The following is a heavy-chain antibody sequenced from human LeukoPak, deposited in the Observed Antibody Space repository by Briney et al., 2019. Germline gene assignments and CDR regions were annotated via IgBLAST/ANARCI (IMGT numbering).Heavy chain of an antibody. CDR3: ARVQSAYCSSSSCYGGYFDY. CDR1: GYTFTNYA. J-gene: IGHJ4*02. CDR2: INAGNGNT. Sequence: RASVKVSCKASGYTFTNYAMHWVRQAPGQRPEWMGWINAGNGNTKYSQKFQGRVTITRDTSASTAYMELSSLRPEETAVYYCARVQSAYCSSSSCYGGYFDYWGQGTLVTVSS. V-gene: IGHV1-3*01. D-gene: IGHD2-2*01.